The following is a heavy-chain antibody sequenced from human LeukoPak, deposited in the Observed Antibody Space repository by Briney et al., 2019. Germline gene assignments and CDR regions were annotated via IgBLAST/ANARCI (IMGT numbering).Heavy chain of an antibody. CDR1: GGSISSTTYY. D-gene: IGHD3-10*01. V-gene: IGHV4-39*02. CDR2: IYYSGST. CDR3: ARDASGSYLSWFDP. J-gene: IGHJ5*02. Sequence: SETLSLTCTVSGGSISSTTYYWGWIRRPPGKGLEWIGSIYYSGSTYYNPSLKSRATVSVDTSKNQFSLILSSVTAADTAVYYCARDASGSYLSWFDPWGQGTLVTVSS.